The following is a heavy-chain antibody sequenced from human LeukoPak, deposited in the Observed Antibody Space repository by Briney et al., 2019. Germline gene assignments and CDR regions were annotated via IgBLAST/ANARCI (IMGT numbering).Heavy chain of an antibody. J-gene: IGHJ6*03. CDR2: ISGSGGST. Sequence: PGGSLRLSCAPSGFTFSSYAMSWARQAPGKGLECVSAISGSGGSTYYADSVKGRFTISRDNSKSTLYLQMNSLRAEDTAVYYCANPFSAPRSNYYIDVWGKGTTVTVSS. D-gene: IGHD1-26*01. V-gene: IGHV3-23*01. CDR1: GFTFSSYA. CDR3: ANPFSAPRSNYYIDV.